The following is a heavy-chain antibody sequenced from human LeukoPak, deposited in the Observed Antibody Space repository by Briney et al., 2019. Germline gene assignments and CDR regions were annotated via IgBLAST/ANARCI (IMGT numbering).Heavy chain of an antibody. CDR2: INWNGGRI. V-gene: IGHV3-20*04. CDR3: ARRFGELEPAFDT. J-gene: IGHJ3*02. Sequence: GGSLRLSCAASGFTFDNYGMTWVRQAPGKGLEWVSGINWNGGRIDYAESVKGRLTISRDNTKNSLYLQMNSLRAEDTAFYYCARRFGELEPAFDTWGQGTMVTVSS. D-gene: IGHD3-10*01. CDR1: GFTFDNYG.